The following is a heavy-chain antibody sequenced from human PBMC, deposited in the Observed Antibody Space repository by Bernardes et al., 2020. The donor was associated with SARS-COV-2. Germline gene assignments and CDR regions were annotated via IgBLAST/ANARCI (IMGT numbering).Heavy chain of an antibody. J-gene: IGHJ6*02. CDR2: ISGSGGNT. CDR1: GVSFRRYA. V-gene: IGHV3-23*01. CDR3: AKDHHSIYDFWSGYVAYYYYGVDV. D-gene: IGHD3-3*01. Sequence: GTLSRSRAVSGVSFRRYAMPWVRPAPGKGLEWVSGISGSGGNTHYADSVKGRFTISRDNSKSTLYLQINSLRAEDTAVYYCAKDHHSIYDFWSGYVAYYYYGVDVWGQGTTVTVSS.